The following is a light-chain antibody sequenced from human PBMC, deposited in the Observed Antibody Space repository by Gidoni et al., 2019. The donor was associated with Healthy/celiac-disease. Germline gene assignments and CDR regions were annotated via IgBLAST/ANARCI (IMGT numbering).Light chain of an antibody. CDR1: QGISNY. Sequence: DSQRTQCPSGLSACIGERVTITCRASQGISNYLAWYQQKPGKVPKLLIYAASTLQSRFPSRFSGSGSRTDSTLTTRSLQPEDVATYYCQKYNSAPGTFGPGTKVDIK. CDR2: AAS. V-gene: IGKV1-27*01. CDR3: QKYNSAPGT. J-gene: IGKJ3*01.